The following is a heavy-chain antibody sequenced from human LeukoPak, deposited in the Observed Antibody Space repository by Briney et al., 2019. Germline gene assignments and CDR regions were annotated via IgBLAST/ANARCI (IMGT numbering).Heavy chain of an antibody. V-gene: IGHV3-48*03. CDR1: GFTFSRYE. J-gene: IGHJ4*02. D-gene: IGHD2-8*02. CDR3: ARVGSLVHYFDY. CDR2: ISSSGGTM. Sequence: GGSLRLSCAASGFTFSRYEMSWVRQAPGKGLEWVSYISSSGGTMYYADSVKGRLTISRDNTKNSLYLQMNSLRAEDTAVYYCARVGSLVHYFDYWGQGTLVTVSS.